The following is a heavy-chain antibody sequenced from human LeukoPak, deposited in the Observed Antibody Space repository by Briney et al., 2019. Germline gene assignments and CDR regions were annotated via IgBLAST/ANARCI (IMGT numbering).Heavy chain of an antibody. J-gene: IGHJ6*02. CDR1: GYTFTGYY. D-gene: IGHD3-9*01. V-gene: IGHV1-2*02. CDR3: ARGGYDILTGPVYYYYYGMDV. CDR2: INPNSGGT. Sequence: GASVKVSCKASGYTFTGYYMHWVRQAPGQGLEWMGWINPNSGGTNYAQKFQGRVTMTRNTSISTAYMELSSLRSEDTAVYYCARGGYDILTGPVYYYYYGMDVWGQGTTVTVSS.